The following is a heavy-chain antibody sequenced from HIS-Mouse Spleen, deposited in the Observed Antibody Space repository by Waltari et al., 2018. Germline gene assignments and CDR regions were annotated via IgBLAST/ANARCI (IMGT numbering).Heavy chain of an antibody. Sequence: QVQLQQWGAVLLKPSETLSLTCAVYGGSFSGYYWSWIRQPPGKGLEWIGEINHSGSTNYNPSLKSRVTISVDTSKNQFSLKLSSVTAADTAVYYCARRGGWYFDYWGQGTLVTVSS. CDR1: GGSFSGYY. CDR3: ARRGGWYFDY. D-gene: IGHD3-10*01. J-gene: IGHJ4*02. CDR2: INHSGST. V-gene: IGHV4-34*01.